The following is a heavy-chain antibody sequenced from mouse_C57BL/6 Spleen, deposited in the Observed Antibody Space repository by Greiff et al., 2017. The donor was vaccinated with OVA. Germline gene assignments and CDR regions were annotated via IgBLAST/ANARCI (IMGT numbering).Heavy chain of an antibody. CDR2: IYPGSGNT. CDR1: GYTFTDYY. V-gene: IGHV1-76*01. J-gene: IGHJ3*01. Sequence: VQVVESGAELVRPGASVKLTCKASGYTFTDYYINWVKQRPGQGLEWIARIYPGSGNTYYNEKFKGKATLTAEKSSSTAYMQLSSLTSEDSAVYFCAREGAYWGQGTLVTVSA. CDR3: AREGAY.